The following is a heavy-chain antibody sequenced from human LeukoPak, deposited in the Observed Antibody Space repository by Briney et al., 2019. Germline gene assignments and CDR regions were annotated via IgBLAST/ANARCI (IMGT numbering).Heavy chain of an antibody. V-gene: IGHV3-23*01. D-gene: IGHD2-21*02. Sequence: GSLRLSCAASGFTFSSYAMSWVRQAPGKGLEWVSAISGSGGSTYYADSVKGRFTISRDNSKNTLYLQMNSLRAEDTAVYYCAKSPQLAYCGGDCPPEYYFDYWGQGTLVTVSS. CDR1: GFTFSSYA. J-gene: IGHJ4*02. CDR2: ISGSGGST. CDR3: AKSPQLAYCGGDCPPEYYFDY.